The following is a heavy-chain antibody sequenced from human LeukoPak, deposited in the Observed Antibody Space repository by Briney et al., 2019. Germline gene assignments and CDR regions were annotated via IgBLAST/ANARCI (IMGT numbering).Heavy chain of an antibody. Sequence: GGSLRLSCAASGFTFSSYAMSWVRQAPGKGLEWVSAISGSGGSTYYADSVKGRFTISRDNSKNTLYLQMNSLRAEDTAVYYCANSLAYSYGSSPDYWGQGALVTVSS. CDR2: ISGSGGST. CDR3: ANSLAYSYGSSPDY. J-gene: IGHJ4*02. D-gene: IGHD5-18*01. V-gene: IGHV3-23*01. CDR1: GFTFSSYA.